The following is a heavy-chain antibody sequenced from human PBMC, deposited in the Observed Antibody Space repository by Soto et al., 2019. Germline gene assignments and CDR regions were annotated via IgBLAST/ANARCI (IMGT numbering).Heavy chain of an antibody. CDR3: ARAHVGATSDYYYYGMDV. D-gene: IGHD1-26*01. CDR1: GGSISSYY. V-gene: IGHV4-59*01. Sequence: PSETLSLTCTVSGGSISSYYWSWIRQPPGKGLEWIGYIYYSGSTNYNPSLKSRVTISVDTSKNQFSLKLSSVTAADTAVYYCARAHVGATSDYYYYGMDVWGQGTTVTVSS. CDR2: IYYSGST. J-gene: IGHJ6*02.